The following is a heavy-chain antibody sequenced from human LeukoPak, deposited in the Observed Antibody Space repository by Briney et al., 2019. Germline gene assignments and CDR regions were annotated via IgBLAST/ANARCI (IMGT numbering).Heavy chain of an antibody. V-gene: IGHV5-51*01. CDR3: ASGYGSGSYFLPNFDY. Sequence: GESLKISCKGSGYSFTSYWIGWVRQMPGKGLEWMGIIYPGDSDTRYSLSFQGQVTISADKSISTAYLQWSSLKASDTAMYYCASGYGSGSYFLPNFDYWGQGTLVTVSS. CDR1: GYSFTSYW. J-gene: IGHJ4*02. D-gene: IGHD3-10*01. CDR2: IYPGDSDT.